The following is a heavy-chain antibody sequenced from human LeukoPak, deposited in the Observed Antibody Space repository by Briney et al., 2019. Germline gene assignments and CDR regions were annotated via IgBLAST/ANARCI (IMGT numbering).Heavy chain of an antibody. J-gene: IGHJ4*02. V-gene: IGHV3-30-3*01. D-gene: IGHD1-26*01. CDR3: ARGVGSGSKLRAGDY. Sequence: GGSLRLSCAASGFTFSSYAMHWVRQAPGKGLEWVAVISYDGSNKYYADSVKGRFTISRDNSKNTLYLQMNSLRAEDTAVYYCARGVGSGSKLRAGDYWGQGTLVTVSS. CDR2: ISYDGSNK. CDR1: GFTFSSYA.